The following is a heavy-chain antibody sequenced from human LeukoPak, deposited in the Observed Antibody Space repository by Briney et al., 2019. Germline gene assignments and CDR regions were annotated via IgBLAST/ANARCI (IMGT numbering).Heavy chain of an antibody. CDR3: ARSGQLRTYFDY. CDR1: GFSLSTSGVA. V-gene: IGHV4-39*01. D-gene: IGHD3-10*01. CDR2: IYYSGNT. J-gene: IGHJ4*02. Sequence: SGPTLVKPTQTLTLTCTFSGFSLSTSGVAVGWIRQPPGKGLEWIGSIYYSGNTYYNPSLKSRVTISVDTSKNQFSLKLSSVTAADTAVYYCARSGQLRTYFDYWGQGTLVTVSS.